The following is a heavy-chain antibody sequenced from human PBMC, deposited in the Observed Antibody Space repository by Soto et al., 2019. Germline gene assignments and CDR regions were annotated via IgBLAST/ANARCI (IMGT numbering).Heavy chain of an antibody. J-gene: IGHJ4*01. CDR1: GYTFTIYD. D-gene: IGHD3-16*02. CDR2: INPNTGYT. CDR3: VRGRVMITFGVVIVIDY. V-gene: IGHV1-8*01. Sequence: GASVKVSCKASGYTFTIYDINWVRQATGQGLEWMGWINPNTGYTDYAQKFQDRVTMTGNTSITTAYMELSSLRSEDTAVYYCVRGRVMITFGVVIVIDYWGQGSPVTVS.